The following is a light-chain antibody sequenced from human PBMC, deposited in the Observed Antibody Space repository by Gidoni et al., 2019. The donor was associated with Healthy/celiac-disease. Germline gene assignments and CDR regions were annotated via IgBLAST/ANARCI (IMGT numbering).Light chain of an antibody. CDR3: IQGTHWPPEGWT. J-gene: IGKJ1*01. CDR2: QVS. Sequence: DVVLTQSRLSRPVTLGQPASISCRARQSLVHSDGNTYLTWFPQRPGQSPRRVMDQVSNRDSGVPDRFSGSGSGTDFTLKISRVEAEDLGVYSCIQGTHWPPEGWTFXQXTKVEIK. CDR1: QSLVHSDGNTY. V-gene: IGKV2-30*02.